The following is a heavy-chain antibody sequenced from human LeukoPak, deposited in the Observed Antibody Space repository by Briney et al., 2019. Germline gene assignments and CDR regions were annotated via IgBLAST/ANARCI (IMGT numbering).Heavy chain of an antibody. D-gene: IGHD2-15*01. CDR2: ISSSSYI. CDR3: ASRGGTRLYYYYMDV. J-gene: IGHJ6*03. V-gene: IGHV3-21*01. Sequence: GGSLRLSCAASGFTFSSYTMNWVRQAPGKGLEWVSSISSSSYISYADSVKGRFTISRDNAKNSLYLQMNSLRAEDTAVYYCASRGGTRLYYYYMDVWGKGTTATVSS. CDR1: GFTFSSYT.